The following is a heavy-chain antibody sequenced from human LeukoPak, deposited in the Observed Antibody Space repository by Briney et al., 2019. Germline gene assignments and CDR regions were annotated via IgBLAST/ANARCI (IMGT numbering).Heavy chain of an antibody. CDR1: GFTFSSYG. CDR3: ARDGSSGWYWVDY. D-gene: IGHD6-19*01. CDR2: IWYDGSNK. J-gene: IGHJ4*02. V-gene: IGHV3-33*01. Sequence: GRSLRLSCAASGFTFSSYGMHWVRQAPGKGLEWVAVIWYDGSNKYYADSVKGRFTISRDNSKNALYLQMNSLRAEDTAVYYCARDGSSGWYWVDYWGQGTLVTVSS.